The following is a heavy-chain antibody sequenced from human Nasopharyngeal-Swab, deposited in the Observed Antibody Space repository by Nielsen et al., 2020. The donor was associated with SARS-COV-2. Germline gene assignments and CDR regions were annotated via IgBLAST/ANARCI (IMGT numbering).Heavy chain of an antibody. J-gene: IGHJ2*01. V-gene: IGHV1-18*01. CDR1: GYTFTSYG. CDR2: ISAYNGNT. CDR3: ARGEKGYSYGYYWYFDL. D-gene: IGHD5-18*01. Sequence: ASVKVSCKASGYTFTSYGISWVRQAPEQGLEWMGWISAYNGNTNYAQKLQGRVTMTTDTSTSTAYMELRSLRSDDTAVYYCARGEKGYSYGYYWYFDLWGRGTLVTVSS.